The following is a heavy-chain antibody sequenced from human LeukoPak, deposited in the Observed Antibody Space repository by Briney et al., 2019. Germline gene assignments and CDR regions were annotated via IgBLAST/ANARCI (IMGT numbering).Heavy chain of an antibody. CDR3: AKHKDDHGDYYYMDV. V-gene: IGHV3-30*02. D-gene: IGHD4-17*01. CDR2: ISYDGSKK. CDR1: GFTFSHYG. J-gene: IGHJ6*03. Sequence: PGGSLRLSCAAPGFTFSHYGIHWVRQAPGKGLEWVAFISYDGSKKYYGDSVKGRFTISRDNSKNTLHLQMNSLRAEDTAVFYCAKHKDDHGDYYYMDVWGKGTTVTVSS.